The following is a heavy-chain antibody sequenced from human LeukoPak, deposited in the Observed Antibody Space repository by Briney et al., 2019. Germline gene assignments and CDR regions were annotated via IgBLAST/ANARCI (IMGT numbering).Heavy chain of an antibody. J-gene: IGHJ4*02. Sequence: TLSLTCSVFGGSISRYYWSWIRQPPGKALEWLARIDWDDDKYYSTSLKTRLTISKDTSKNQVVLTMTNMDPVDTATYYCAHYGGNSESYFDYWGRGTLVTVSS. CDR2: IDWDDDK. CDR1: GGSISRYY. D-gene: IGHD4-23*01. V-gene: IGHV2-70*11. CDR3: AHYGGNSESYFDY.